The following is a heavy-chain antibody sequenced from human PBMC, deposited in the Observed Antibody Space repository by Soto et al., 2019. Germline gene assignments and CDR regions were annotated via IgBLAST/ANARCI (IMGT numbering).Heavy chain of an antibody. D-gene: IGHD6-6*01. CDR1: GFTFSSYA. CDR2: ISDSGGNT. V-gene: IGHV3-23*01. J-gene: IGHJ6*02. CDR3: AKFNSLSINYYYYGMDV. Sequence: GGSLRLSCAASGFTFSSYAMNGVRQAPGKGLEWVSVISDSGGNTYYVDSVNGRFTISRDNSMNTLYLQMNSLRAEDTAVYYCAKFNSLSINYYYYGMDVWGQGTTVIVSS.